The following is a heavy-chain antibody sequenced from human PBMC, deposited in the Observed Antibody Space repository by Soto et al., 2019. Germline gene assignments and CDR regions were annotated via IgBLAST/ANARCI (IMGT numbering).Heavy chain of an antibody. CDR1: GYTFTSYG. Sequence: ASVKVSCKASGYTFTSYGISWVRQAHGQGLEWMGWISAYNGNTNYAQKLQGRVTMTTDTSTSTAYMELRSLRSDDTAVYYCARVSAAAGTGWFDPWGQGTLVTVSS. D-gene: IGHD6-13*01. CDR3: ARVSAAAGTGWFDP. J-gene: IGHJ5*02. CDR2: ISAYNGNT. V-gene: IGHV1-18*04.